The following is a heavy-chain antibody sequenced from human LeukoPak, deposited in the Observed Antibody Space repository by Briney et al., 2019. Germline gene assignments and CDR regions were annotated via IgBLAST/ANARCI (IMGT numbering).Heavy chain of an antibody. J-gene: IGHJ6*03. V-gene: IGHV1-24*01. Sequence: ASVKVSCKVSGYTLTELSMHWVRQAPGKGLEWMGGFDPEDGETIYAQKLQGRVTMTTDTSTSIAYTELRSLRSDDTAVYYCAREGSPFYYYYMDVWGKGTTVTVSS. CDR1: GYTLTELS. D-gene: IGHD2-15*01. CDR2: FDPEDGET. CDR3: AREGSPFYYYYMDV.